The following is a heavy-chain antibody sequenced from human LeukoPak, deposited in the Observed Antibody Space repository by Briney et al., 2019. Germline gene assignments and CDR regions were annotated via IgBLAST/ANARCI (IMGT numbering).Heavy chain of an antibody. J-gene: IGHJ4*02. CDR3: TAGSPCRGDCYRYLDF. V-gene: IGHV3-73*01. D-gene: IGHD2-21*02. CDR2: IRSKDNKYAT. Sequence: GGSLKLSCAVSGFSFSGSAILWVRQASGKGLEWVARIRSKDNKYATSYTESVKGRFTISRDDSKSTAYLQMNSLKVEDTAIYYCTAGSPCRGDCYRYLDFWGQGSLVTVSS. CDR1: GFSFSGSA.